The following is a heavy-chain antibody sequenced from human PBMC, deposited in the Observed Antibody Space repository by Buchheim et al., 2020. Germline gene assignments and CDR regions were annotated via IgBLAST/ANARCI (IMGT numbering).Heavy chain of an antibody. CDR2: ISYDGSNK. J-gene: IGHJ6*02. V-gene: IGHV3-30*04. CDR1: GFTFSSYA. Sequence: QVQLVESGGGVVQPGRSLRLSCAASGFTFSSYAMHWVRQAPGKGLEWVAVISYDGSNKYYADSVKGRFTISRDNSKNTLYLQMNSLRAEDTAVYYCARVYQYQLDDYYYYGMDVWGQGTT. D-gene: IGHD6-6*01. CDR3: ARVYQYQLDDYYYYGMDV.